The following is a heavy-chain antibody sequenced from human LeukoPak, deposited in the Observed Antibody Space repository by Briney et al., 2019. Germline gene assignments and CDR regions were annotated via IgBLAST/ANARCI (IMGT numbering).Heavy chain of an antibody. CDR3: ARVVTPRYCSTTRCYWKGWFDP. V-gene: IGHV1-18*01. CDR2: ISAYNGNT. J-gene: IGHJ5*02. CDR1: GYTFTSYG. D-gene: IGHD2-2*01. Sequence: ASVKVSCRASGYTFTSYGISWVRQAPGQGLEWMGWISAYNGNTNYAQKLQGRVTMTTDTSTSTAYMELRSLRSDDTAVYNCARVVTPRYCSTTRCYWKGWFDPWGQGTLVTVSS.